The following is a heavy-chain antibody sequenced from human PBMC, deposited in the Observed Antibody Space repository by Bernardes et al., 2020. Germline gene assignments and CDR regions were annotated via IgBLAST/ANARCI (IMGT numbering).Heavy chain of an antibody. D-gene: IGHD1-26*01. J-gene: IGHJ4*02. V-gene: IGHV3-21*01. Sequence: GGSLRLSCAASGFTFSSYSMNWVRQAPGKGLEWVSSISSSSSYIYYADSVKGRFTISRDNAKNSLYLQMNSLRAEDTAVYYCARPRKIVGAPYFDCWGQGTLVTVSS. CDR2: ISSSSSYI. CDR3: ARPRKIVGAPYFDC. CDR1: GFTFSSYS.